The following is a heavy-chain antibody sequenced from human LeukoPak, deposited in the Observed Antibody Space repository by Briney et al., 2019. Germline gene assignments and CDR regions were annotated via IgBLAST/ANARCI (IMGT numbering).Heavy chain of an antibody. Sequence: PSETLSLTCTVSGGSISSSSYYWGWIRQPPGKGLEWIGSIYYSGSTYYNPSLKSRVTISVDTSKNQFSLKLSSVTAADTAVYYCARKPNYYDSSGYYYSHAFDIWGQGTMVTVSS. V-gene: IGHV4-39*01. J-gene: IGHJ3*02. CDR3: ARKPNYYDSSGYYYSHAFDI. D-gene: IGHD3-22*01. CDR2: IYYSGST. CDR1: GGSISSSSYY.